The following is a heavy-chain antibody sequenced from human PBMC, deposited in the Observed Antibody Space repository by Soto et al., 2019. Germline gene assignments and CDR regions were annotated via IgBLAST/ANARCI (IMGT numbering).Heavy chain of an antibody. CDR2: IHGTRSII. J-gene: IGHJ4*02. Sequence: EVQLVESGGGLVQPGGSLKLSCAVSGFTFSSHAMNWVRQAPGKGLEWVAYIHGTRSIIYYADSVKGRFTISRDNAKNSLNLQTDSLRDEDTALFYCARDVRSADYDYWGQGTLVTVSS. CDR3: ARDVRSADYDY. D-gene: IGHD3-16*01. V-gene: IGHV3-48*02. CDR1: GFTFSSHA.